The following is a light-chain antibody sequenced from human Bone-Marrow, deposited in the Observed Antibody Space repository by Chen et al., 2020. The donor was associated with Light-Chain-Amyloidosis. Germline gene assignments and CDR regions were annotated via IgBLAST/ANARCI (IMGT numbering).Light chain of an antibody. V-gene: IGLV3-21*02. CDR1: NIGSTS. J-gene: IGLJ3*02. Sequence: SYVLTQPSSVSVAPGQTATIACGGNNIGSTSVHWYQQTPGQAPLLVVYEYSDRPSGIPGRLAGSNSGNTATLTISRVEAGDEADYYCQVWDRSSDRPVFGGGTKLTVL. CDR3: QVWDRSSDRPV. CDR2: EYS.